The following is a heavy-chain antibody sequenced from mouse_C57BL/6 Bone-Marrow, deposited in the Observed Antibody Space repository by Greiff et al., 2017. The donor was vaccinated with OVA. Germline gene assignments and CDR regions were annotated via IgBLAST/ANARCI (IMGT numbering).Heavy chain of an antibody. CDR2: IRLKSDNYAT. CDR3: TGGYGSRPWFAY. V-gene: IGHV6-3*01. CDR1: GFTFSNYW. D-gene: IGHD1-1*01. J-gene: IGHJ3*01. Sequence: EVQRVESGGGLVQPGGSMKLSCVASGFTFSNYWMNWVRQSPEKGLEWVAQIRLKSDNYATHYAESVKGRFTISRDDSKSSVYLQMNNLRAEDTGIYYCTGGYGSRPWFAYWGQGTLVTVSA.